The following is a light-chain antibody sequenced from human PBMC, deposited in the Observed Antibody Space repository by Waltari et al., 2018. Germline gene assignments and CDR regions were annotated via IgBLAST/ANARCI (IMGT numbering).Light chain of an antibody. CDR1: QRISTS. CDR2: GAS. Sequence: DIQMTQSPPSLSASVGDRVTITCRATQRISTSLNAHQQKPGKAPNLLIYGASSLERGVPSRFSGSGSGTDFTLTISSLHPEDFATYYCQQSYTTPFTFGPGTKVDLK. V-gene: IGKV1-39*01. CDR3: QQSYTTPFT. J-gene: IGKJ3*01.